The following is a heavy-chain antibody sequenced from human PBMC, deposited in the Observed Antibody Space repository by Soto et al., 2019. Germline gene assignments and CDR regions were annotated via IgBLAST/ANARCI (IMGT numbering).Heavy chain of an antibody. J-gene: IGHJ2*01. Sequence: EVQLVESGGGLVQPGGSLRLSCAASGFTVSTNYMSWVRQAPGKGLEWVSLIYSGGRTYYADSVKGRFTIPRDTNTLYLQMNSLRAEDTAVYYCARVNYYDTSYWYFDLWGRGTLVTVSS. CDR3: ARVNYYDTSYWYFDL. CDR1: GFTVSTNY. D-gene: IGHD3-22*01. CDR2: IYSGGRT. V-gene: IGHV3-66*01.